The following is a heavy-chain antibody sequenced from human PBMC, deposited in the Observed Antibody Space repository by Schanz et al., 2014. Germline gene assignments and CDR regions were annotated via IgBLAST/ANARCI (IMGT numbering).Heavy chain of an antibody. J-gene: IGHJ4*02. CDR1: GFTFSSYG. Sequence: VQLVESGGGVAQPGRSLRLSCAASGFTFSSYGMHWVRQAPGKGLEWVSGIGGSGDSTHYADSVKGRFIISRDNSKNTLYLQVNSLRAEDTAVDYCARGRTFDYWGQGTLVTVSS. CDR2: IGGSGDST. CDR3: ARGRTFDY. V-gene: IGHV3-23*04.